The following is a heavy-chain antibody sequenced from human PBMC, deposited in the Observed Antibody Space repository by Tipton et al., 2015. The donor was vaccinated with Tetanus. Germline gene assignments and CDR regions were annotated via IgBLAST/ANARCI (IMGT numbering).Heavy chain of an antibody. CDR1: GGSISSYY. V-gene: IGHV4-59*01. Sequence: TLSLTCTVSGGSISSYYWSWIRQPPGKGLEWIGYIYYSGSTNYNPSLKSRVTISVDTSKNQFSLKLSSVTAADTAVYYCARPGRATRDAFDIWGQGTMVTVSS. CDR3: ARPGRATRDAFDI. CDR2: IYYSGST. D-gene: IGHD5-12*01. J-gene: IGHJ3*02.